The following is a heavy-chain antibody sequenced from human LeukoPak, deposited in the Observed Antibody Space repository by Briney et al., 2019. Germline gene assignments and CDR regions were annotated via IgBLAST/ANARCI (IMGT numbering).Heavy chain of an antibody. D-gene: IGHD6-19*01. CDR2: ISSGGDYL. J-gene: IGHJ4*02. CDR3: AKDWAYSGWAYYFDY. V-gene: IGHV3-21*01. Sequence: PGGSLRLSCAASGFSFSAHSLNWVRQAPGKGLEWVSSISSGGDYLFYADSVKGRFTISRDNSKNTLYLQMNSLRAEDTAVYYCAKDWAYSGWAYYFDYWGQGTLVTVSS. CDR1: GFSFSAHS.